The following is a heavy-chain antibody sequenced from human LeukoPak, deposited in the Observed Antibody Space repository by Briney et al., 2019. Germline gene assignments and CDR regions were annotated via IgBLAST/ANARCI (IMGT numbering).Heavy chain of an antibody. J-gene: IGHJ4*02. CDR2: IWYDGSNK. Sequence: GGSLRLSCAASGFTFSSYGMHWVRQAPGKGLEWVAVIWYDGSNKYYADSVKGRFTISRDNSKNTLYLQMSSLRAEDTAVYYCAKPPEVGATVGYFDYWGQGTLVTVSS. D-gene: IGHD1-26*01. V-gene: IGHV3-30*02. CDR3: AKPPEVGATVGYFDY. CDR1: GFTFSSYG.